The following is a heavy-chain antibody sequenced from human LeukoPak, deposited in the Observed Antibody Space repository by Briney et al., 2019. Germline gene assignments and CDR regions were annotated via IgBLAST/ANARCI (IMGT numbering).Heavy chain of an antibody. D-gene: IGHD7-27*01. Sequence: SETLSLTCTVSGGSISPYYWSWLRQPPGKGLEWIGYVSYSGSINYNPSLKTLKSRVTMSVDTSKNQFSLKLSSVTASDTAVYYCARLQGRGDNYLDFWGQGALVIVSS. V-gene: IGHV4-59*08. CDR3: ARLQGRGDNYLDF. CDR2: VSYSGSI. CDR1: GGSISPYY. J-gene: IGHJ4*02.